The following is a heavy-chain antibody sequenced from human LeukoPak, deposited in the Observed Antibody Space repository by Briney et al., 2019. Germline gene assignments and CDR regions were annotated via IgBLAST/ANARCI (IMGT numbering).Heavy chain of an antibody. J-gene: IGHJ4*02. Sequence: GGSLRLSCVASGLAFTTYSMNWVRQAPGQGLEWVASIDGSSTYIFYADSLKGRFTITRDNAKNTVYLQMNSLRTEDTAVYFCAQDIPIEQVPGLGPGHWGQGTLVTVSS. CDR2: IDGSSTYI. V-gene: IGHV3-21*01. CDR1: GLAFTTYS. D-gene: IGHD3-22*01. CDR3: AQDIPIEQVPGLGPGH.